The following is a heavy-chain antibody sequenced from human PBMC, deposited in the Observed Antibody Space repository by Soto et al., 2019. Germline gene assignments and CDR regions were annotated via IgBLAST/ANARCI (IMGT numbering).Heavy chain of an antibody. Sequence: QVQLQESGPGLVKPSGTLSLTCAVSGGSISSNYWWSWVRQTPGKGLEWIGEIYHSGRTNYNPSHKSRVTISVDKSTNQFSLKVTSVTAADTAVYYCARQSYADQRFDNWGQGTLVTVSS. J-gene: IGHJ4*02. CDR2: IYHSGRT. CDR1: GGSISSNYW. V-gene: IGHV4-4*02. D-gene: IGHD2-2*01. CDR3: ARQSYADQRFDN.